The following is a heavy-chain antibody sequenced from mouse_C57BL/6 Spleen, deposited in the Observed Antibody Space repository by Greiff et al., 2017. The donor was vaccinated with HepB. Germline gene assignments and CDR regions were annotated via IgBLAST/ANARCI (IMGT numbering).Heavy chain of an antibody. Sequence: VQRVESGAELARPGASVKMSCKASGYTFTSYTMHWVKQRPGQGLEWIGYINPSSGYTKYNQKFKDKATLTADKSSSTAYMQLSSLTSEDSAVYYCARTVDDYFDYWGQGTTLTVSS. CDR3: ARTVDDYFDY. CDR1: GYTFTSYT. V-gene: IGHV1-4*01. CDR2: INPSSGYT. J-gene: IGHJ2*01. D-gene: IGHD1-1*01.